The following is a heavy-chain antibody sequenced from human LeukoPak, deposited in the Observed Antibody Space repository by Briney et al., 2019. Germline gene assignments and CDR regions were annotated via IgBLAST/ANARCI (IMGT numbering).Heavy chain of an antibody. CDR1: GFTFSSYG. D-gene: IGHD3-22*01. J-gene: IGHJ4*02. CDR3: AMPWDYYDSSPPLY. CDR2: ISYDGSNK. Sequence: GGSLRLSCAASGFTFSSYGMHWVRQAPGKGLEWVAVISYDGSNKYYADSVKGRFTISRDNSKNTLYLQMNSLRAEDTAVYYCAMPWDYYDSSPPLYWGQGTLVTVSS. V-gene: IGHV3-30*03.